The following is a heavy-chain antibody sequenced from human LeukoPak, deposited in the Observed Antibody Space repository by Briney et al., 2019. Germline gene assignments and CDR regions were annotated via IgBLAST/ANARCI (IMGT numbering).Heavy chain of an antibody. CDR2: IYTSGST. V-gene: IGHV4-4*07. Sequence: PSETLSLTCTVSGGSISSYYWSWIRQPAGKGLEWIGRIYTSGSTNYNPSLKSRVTISVDTSKNQFSLKLSSVTPEDTAVYYCARAYSSSWDPYYYYYYMDVWGKGTTVTVSS. CDR3: ARAYSSSWDPYYYYYYMDV. CDR1: GGSISSYY. J-gene: IGHJ6*03. D-gene: IGHD6-13*01.